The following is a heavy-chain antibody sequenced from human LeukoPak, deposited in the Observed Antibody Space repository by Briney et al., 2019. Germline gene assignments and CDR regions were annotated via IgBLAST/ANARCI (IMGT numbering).Heavy chain of an antibody. J-gene: IGHJ4*02. Sequence: GGSLRLSCAASGLTFRNYWMSWIRQAPGKGLEWAAHISEDGRNKYYVDSVKGRFTISRDNAKNSLYLQMNSLRAEDTAVYYCARDVGSGINYWGQGTLVTVSS. V-gene: IGHV3-7*03. CDR2: ISEDGRNK. CDR1: GLTFRNYW. CDR3: ARDVGSGINY. D-gene: IGHD2-15*01.